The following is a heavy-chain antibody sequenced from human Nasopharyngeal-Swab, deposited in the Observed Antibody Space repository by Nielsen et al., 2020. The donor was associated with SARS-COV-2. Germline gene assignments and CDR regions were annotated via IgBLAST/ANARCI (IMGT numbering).Heavy chain of an antibody. CDR1: GFTFSSYD. D-gene: IGHD3-22*01. CDR2: IGTAGDT. V-gene: IGHV3-13*01. CDR3: ARDSSGYWYFEL. Sequence: GGSLRLSCAASGFTFSSYDMHWVRQATGKGLEWVSAIGTAGDTYYPGSVKGRFTISRENAKNSLYLQMNSLRAGDTAVYYCARDSSGYWYFELWGRGTLVTVSS. J-gene: IGHJ2*01.